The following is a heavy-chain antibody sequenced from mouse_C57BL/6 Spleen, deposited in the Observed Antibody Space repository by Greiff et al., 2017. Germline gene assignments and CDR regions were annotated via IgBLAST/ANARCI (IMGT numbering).Heavy chain of an antibody. CDR1: GYTFTSYW. D-gene: IGHD3-3*01. CDR3: ARRAGTNYFDY. J-gene: IGHJ2*01. Sequence: VQLQQPGAELVMPGASVKLSCKASGYTFTSYWMHWVKQRPGQGLEWIGEIDPSDSYTNYNQKFKGKSTLTVDKTSSTAYMQLSSLTSEDSAGDYCARRAGTNYFDYWGQGTTLTVSS. CDR2: IDPSDSYT. V-gene: IGHV1-69*01.